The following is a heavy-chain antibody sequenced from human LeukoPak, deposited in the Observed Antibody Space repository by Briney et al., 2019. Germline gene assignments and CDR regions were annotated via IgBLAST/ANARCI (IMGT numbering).Heavy chain of an antibody. Sequence: GGSLRLSCAASGFTFSSYGMSWVRQAPGKGLEWDSAISGSGGSTYYADSVKGRFTISRDNSKNTLYLQMNSLRAEDTALYYCARGGSYGGYHSYWGQGTLVTVSS. CDR2: ISGSGGST. D-gene: IGHD4-23*01. J-gene: IGHJ4*02. CDR1: GFTFSSYG. CDR3: ARGGSYGGYHSY. V-gene: IGHV3-23*01.